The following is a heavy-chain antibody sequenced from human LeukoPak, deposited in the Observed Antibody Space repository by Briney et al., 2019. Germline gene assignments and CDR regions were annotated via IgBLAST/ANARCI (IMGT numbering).Heavy chain of an antibody. D-gene: IGHD3-10*01. J-gene: IGHJ5*02. CDR2: IYHSGST. CDR3: AREDGSGSYLSAAGWFDP. Sequence: SETLSLTCAVSGGSISSSNWWTWVRQSPGQGPEWIGEIYHSGSTNYNPSLKSRVTISVDTSKNQFSLKLSSVTAADTAVYYCAREDGSGSYLSAAGWFDPWGQGTLVTVSS. CDR1: GGSISSSNW. V-gene: IGHV4-4*02.